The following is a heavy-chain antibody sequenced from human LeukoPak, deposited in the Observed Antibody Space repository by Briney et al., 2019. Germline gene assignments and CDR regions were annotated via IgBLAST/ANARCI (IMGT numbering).Heavy chain of an antibody. J-gene: IGHJ2*01. V-gene: IGHV3-11*01. CDR3: ARDLKPRIAAAGTMHWYFDL. Sequence: GGSLTLSCAASGFTFSDYYMSWIRQAPGKGLEWVSYISISGSTIYYADSVKGRFTISRDNAKNSLYLQMNSLRAEDTAVYYCARDLKPRIAAAGTMHWYFDLWGRGTLVTVSS. D-gene: IGHD6-13*01. CDR1: GFTFSDYY. CDR2: ISISGSTI.